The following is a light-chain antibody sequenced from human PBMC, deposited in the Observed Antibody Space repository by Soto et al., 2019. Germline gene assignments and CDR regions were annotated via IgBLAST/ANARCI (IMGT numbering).Light chain of an antibody. V-gene: IGKV3-11*01. CDR2: DAS. CDR3: QQRSSCPLT. J-gene: IGKJ4*01. Sequence: EIVLTQSPATLSLSPVERATLSGMASQSVSSYLAWYQQKPGQAPRLLIYDASNRATGIPARFSGSGSGTDFTLTISSLEPEDFAVYYCQQRSSCPLTFGGGTKVDIK. CDR1: QSVSSY.